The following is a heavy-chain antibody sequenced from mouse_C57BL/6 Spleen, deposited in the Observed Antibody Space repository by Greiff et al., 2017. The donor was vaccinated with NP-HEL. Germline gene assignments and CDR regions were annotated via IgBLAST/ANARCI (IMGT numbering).Heavy chain of an antibody. CDR1: GYTFTDHT. CDR2: IYPRDGGT. CDR3: ARVSSGYPYFDY. D-gene: IGHD3-2*02. V-gene: IGHV1-78*01. J-gene: IGHJ2*01. Sequence: VQLQQSDAELVKPGASVKISCKVSGYTFTDHTVHWMKQRPEQGLEWIGYIYPRDGGTNYNGKFKGKATLTADKSSSTAYMQLSSLTSEDSAVSFCARVSSGYPYFDYWGQGTTLTVSS.